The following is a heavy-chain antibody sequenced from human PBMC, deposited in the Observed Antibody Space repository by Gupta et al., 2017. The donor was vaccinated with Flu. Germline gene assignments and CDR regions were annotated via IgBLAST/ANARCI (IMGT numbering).Heavy chain of an antibody. V-gene: IGHV1-69*06. CDR2: IDPIYDTP. D-gene: IGHD5-18*01. CDR3: ARDLGYSYGYMGYFDY. CDR1: GCTFSNYA. J-gene: IGHJ4*02. Sequence: QVQLVQSGAEVRRPGASVKVSCKAFGCTFSNYAINWVRQAPGQGPEWVGGIDPIYDTPNYAQKFQGRVTITADKSTSTSYMELNSLRSEDTAVYYCARDLGYSYGYMGYFDYWGQGTLVTVSS.